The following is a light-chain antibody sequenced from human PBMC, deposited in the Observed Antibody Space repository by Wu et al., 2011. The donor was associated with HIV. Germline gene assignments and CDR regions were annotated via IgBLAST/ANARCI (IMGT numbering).Light chain of an antibody. CDR1: QTVASDY. CDR2: GAS. J-gene: IGKJ2*01. Sequence: DIVLTQSPGTLSLSPGERATLSCRASQTVASDYLAWYQQRPGQSPKLLIYGASSRATGIPDRFSGSGSGTDFTLTIRRSEPEDIAVYYCQQYGSSPYTFGQGTKLEI. V-gene: IGKV3-20*01. CDR3: QQYGSSPYT.